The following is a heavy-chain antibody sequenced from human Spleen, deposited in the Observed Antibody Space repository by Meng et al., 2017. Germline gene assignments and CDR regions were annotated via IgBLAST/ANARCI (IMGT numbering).Heavy chain of an antibody. J-gene: IGHJ4*02. V-gene: IGHV1-2*06. CDR2: INPKSGDT. D-gene: IGHD6-25*01. Sequence: QWVQSGDQWKKPGAPVKVSFKASGYTFPDYYIHWVRRAPGQGLEWMGRINPKSGDTHYAQKFQARVTMTGDTSISTAYMELSGLRSDDTAMYYCARDEDISAAGKLFGDYWGQGTLVTVSS. CDR3: ARDEDISAAGKLFGDY. CDR1: GYTFPDYY.